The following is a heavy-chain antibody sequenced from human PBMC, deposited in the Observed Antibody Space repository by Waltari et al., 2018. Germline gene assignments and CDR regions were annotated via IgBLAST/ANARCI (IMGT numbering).Heavy chain of an antibody. CDR2: IYYSGSN. V-gene: IGHV4-59*11. CDR1: GGSISSHY. J-gene: IGHJ4*02. D-gene: IGHD2-21*01. CDR3: ARDGGVVRGFDY. Sequence: QVQLQESGPGLVKPSETLSLTCTVSGGSISSHYWSWIRQPPGKGLEWIGYIYYSGSNNYNPSLKSRVTISVDTSKNQFSLKLSSVTAADTAVYYCARDGGVVRGFDYWGQGTLVTVSS.